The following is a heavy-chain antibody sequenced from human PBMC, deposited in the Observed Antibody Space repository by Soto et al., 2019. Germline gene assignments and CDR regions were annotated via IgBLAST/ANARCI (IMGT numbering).Heavy chain of an antibody. J-gene: IGHJ4*02. CDR1: GDSISSNVW. Sequence: QVQLQESGPGLVKPSGTLSLTCVVSGDSISSNVWWSWVRQPPGKGLEWIGEVYHNGLTNYNSSLRSRVTMSVDTSKNQSPLKLTSVTAADTAIYYWARDAAVPGEPDRFDYWGQGILVTVSS. V-gene: IGHV4-4*02. CDR3: ARDAAVPGEPDRFDY. D-gene: IGHD6-19*01. CDR2: VYHNGLT.